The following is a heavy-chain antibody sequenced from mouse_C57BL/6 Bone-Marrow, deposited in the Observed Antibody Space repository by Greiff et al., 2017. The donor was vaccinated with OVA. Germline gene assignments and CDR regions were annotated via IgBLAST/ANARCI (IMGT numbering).Heavy chain of an antibody. CDR2: IYPGNSDT. D-gene: IGHD1-1*01. CDR3: TSYYGRSIWYFGV. V-gene: IGHV1-5*01. Sequence: VQLQQSGTVLARPGASVKMSCKTSGYTFTSYWMHWVKQRPGQGLEWIGAIYPGNSDTSYNQKFKGKAKLTAVTSASTAYMELSSLTNEDSAVYYCTSYYGRSIWYFGVWGTGTTVTVSS. J-gene: IGHJ1*03. CDR1: GYTFTSYW.